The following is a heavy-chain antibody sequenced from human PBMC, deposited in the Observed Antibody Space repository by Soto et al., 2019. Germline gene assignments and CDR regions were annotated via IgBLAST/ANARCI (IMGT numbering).Heavy chain of an antibody. CDR1: GFTFSSYA. V-gene: IGHV3-23*01. CDR3: LAGCGDYFYAFDI. CDR2: LTGSGTST. Sequence: EVQLLDSGGGLVQPGGSLRLSCAASGFTFSSYAMNWVRQAPGKGLEWVSALTGSGTSTDYADSVKGRFTMSRDNSKNTLQLKMNSLSAVDTAVYYCLAGCGDYFYAFDIWGQGTMVTVSS. D-gene: IGHD4-17*01. J-gene: IGHJ3*02.